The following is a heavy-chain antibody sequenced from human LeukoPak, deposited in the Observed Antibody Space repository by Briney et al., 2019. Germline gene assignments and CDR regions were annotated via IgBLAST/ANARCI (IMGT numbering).Heavy chain of an antibody. CDR1: GFTFSSYA. J-gene: IGHJ4*02. CDR3: ARTYYYGSGSPDY. CDR2: ISSSGGST. V-gene: IGHV3-64*01. D-gene: IGHD3-10*01. Sequence: GGSLRLSCAASGFTFSSYAMHWVRQAPGKGLEYVSAISSSGGSTYYANSVKGRFTISRDNSKNTLYLQMGSLRAEDMAVYYCARTYYYGSGSPDYWGQGTLVTVSS.